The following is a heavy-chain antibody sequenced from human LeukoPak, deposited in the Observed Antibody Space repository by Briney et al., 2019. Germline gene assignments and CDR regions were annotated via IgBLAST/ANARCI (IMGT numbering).Heavy chain of an antibody. Sequence: SVKVSCKASGGTFSSYAISWVRQAPGQGLEWMGGIIPIFGTANYAQKFQGRVTITADKSTSTAYMELSSLRSEDTAVYYCARDRRDFWSGYYDFDYWGQGTLVTVSS. V-gene: IGHV1-69*06. CDR2: IIPIFGTA. CDR1: GGTFSSYA. J-gene: IGHJ4*02. CDR3: ARDRRDFWSGYYDFDY. D-gene: IGHD3-3*01.